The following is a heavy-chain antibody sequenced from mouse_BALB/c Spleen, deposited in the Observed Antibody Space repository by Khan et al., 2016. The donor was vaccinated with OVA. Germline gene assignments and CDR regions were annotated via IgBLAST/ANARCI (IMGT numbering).Heavy chain of an antibody. Sequence: QVQLQQSGAELVRPGASVKLSCKASGYTFTSFWMNWVTERPGQGLEWIGMIDPSDSETHYNQMFKDKATLTVDKSSSTAYMHLSGLTSEDSAVYYCARGGYGTSFAYWGQGTLVTVSA. CDR2: IDPSDSET. CDR3: ARGGYGTSFAY. V-gene: IGHV1-61*01. CDR1: GYTFTSFW. J-gene: IGHJ3*01. D-gene: IGHD2-10*02.